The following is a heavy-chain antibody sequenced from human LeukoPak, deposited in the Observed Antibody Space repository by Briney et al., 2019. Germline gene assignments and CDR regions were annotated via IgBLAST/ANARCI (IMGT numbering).Heavy chain of an antibody. CDR3: ARSKTRVLPVDY. CDR2: IKEDESQK. D-gene: IGHD4/OR15-4a*01. CDR1: GFTFSSYW. Sequence: GGSLRLSCAASGFTFSSYWMTWVRRAPGKGPEWVAHIKEDESQKYYVDSVKGRFTISRDNAKNSLYLQMNSLRGEDTAVYCCARSKTRVLPVDYWGQGTLVTVSS. J-gene: IGHJ4*02. V-gene: IGHV3-7*01.